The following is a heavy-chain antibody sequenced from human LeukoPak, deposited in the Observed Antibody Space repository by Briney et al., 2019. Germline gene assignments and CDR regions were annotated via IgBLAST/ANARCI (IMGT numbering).Heavy chain of an antibody. D-gene: IGHD3-22*01. V-gene: IGHV3-74*01. CDR3: ARDGGEYYYDNSDYWGNFDY. CDR1: GFTFSSYW. J-gene: IGHJ4*02. CDR2: INSDGSST. Sequence: GGSLRLSCAASGFTFSSYWMHWVRQAPGKGLVWVSRINSDGSSTSYADSVKGRFTISRDNAKNSLFLQMNSLRAEDTAVYYCARDGGEYYYDNSDYWGNFDYWGQGTLVTVSS.